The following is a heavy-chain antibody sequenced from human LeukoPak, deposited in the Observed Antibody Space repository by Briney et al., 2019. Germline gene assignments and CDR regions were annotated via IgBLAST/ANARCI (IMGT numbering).Heavy chain of an antibody. CDR1: GFSFSSYA. D-gene: IGHD2-8*01. V-gene: IGHV3-30*04. CDR3: ARLQWWYYYYMDV. J-gene: IGHJ6*03. Sequence: GRSLRLSCAASGFSFSSYAMHWFRQAPGKGLEWMALISYDAGIIYYADSMRGRFTISRDNAKNSLYLQMNSLRAEDTAVYYCARLQWWYYYYMDVWGKGTTVTVSS. CDR2: ISYDAGII.